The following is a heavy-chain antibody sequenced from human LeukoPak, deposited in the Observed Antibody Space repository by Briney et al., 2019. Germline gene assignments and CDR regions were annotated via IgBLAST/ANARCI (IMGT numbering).Heavy chain of an antibody. CDR1: GGTFSSYA. J-gene: IGHJ4*02. D-gene: IGHD6-19*01. CDR3: AREAVRTAVAAAFSRGREYYFDY. CDR2: IIPIFGTA. Sequence: GSSVKVSCKASGGTFSSYAISWVRQAPGQGLEWMGGIIPIFGTANYAQKFQGRVTITADKSTSTAYMELSSLRSEDTAVYYCAREAVRTAVAAAFSRGREYYFDYWGQGTLVTVSS. V-gene: IGHV1-69*06.